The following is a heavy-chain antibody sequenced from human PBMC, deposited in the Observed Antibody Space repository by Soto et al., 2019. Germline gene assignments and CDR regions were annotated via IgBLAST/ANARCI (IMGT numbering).Heavy chain of an antibody. CDR3: ARGLAPAT. Sequence: SETLSLTCTVSGDSMTSSSYYWGWIRQPPGKGLEWIGSIYYSERTSYNSGSTYYSPSLKSRVTISLDTSKNQFFLNLTSVTAADTAVYYCARGLAPATWGHGTLVTVSS. J-gene: IGHJ4*01. V-gene: IGHV4-39*07. CDR2: IYYSERTSYNSGST. D-gene: IGHD5-12*01. CDR1: GDSMTSSSYY.